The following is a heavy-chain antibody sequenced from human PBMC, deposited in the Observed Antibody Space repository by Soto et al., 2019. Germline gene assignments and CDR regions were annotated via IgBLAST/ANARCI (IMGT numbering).Heavy chain of an antibody. CDR2: IYPGDSDT. Sequence: GESLKISCKGSGYSFTSYWIGWVRQMPGKGLEWMGIIYPGDSDTRYSPSFQGQVTISADKSISTAYLQWSSLKASDTAMYYCARTNGVFGLKPTVYYFDYWGQGTLVTVSS. CDR3: ARTNGVFGLKPTVYYFDY. J-gene: IGHJ4*02. CDR1: GYSFTSYW. D-gene: IGHD3-10*01. V-gene: IGHV5-51*01.